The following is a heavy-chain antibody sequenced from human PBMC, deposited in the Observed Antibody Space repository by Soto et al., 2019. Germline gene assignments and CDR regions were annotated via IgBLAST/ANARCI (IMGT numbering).Heavy chain of an antibody. CDR2: ISGSGGST. J-gene: IGHJ4*02. Sequence: PGCSLELSCAASGFTFYSYAMTWVRQAPGKGLEWVSAISGSGGSTYYADSVKGRFTISRDNSKNTLYLQMNSLRAEDTAVYYCAKDLEWLGDYWGQGTLVTVSS. D-gene: IGHD3-3*01. CDR1: GFTFYSYA. V-gene: IGHV3-23*01. CDR3: AKDLEWLGDY.